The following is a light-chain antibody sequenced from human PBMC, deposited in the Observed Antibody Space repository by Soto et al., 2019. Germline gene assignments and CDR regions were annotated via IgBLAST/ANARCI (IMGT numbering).Light chain of an antibody. V-gene: IGKV3-15*01. CDR2: GAS. CDR3: QQYNIWSLYT. CDR1: QSVSSK. J-gene: IGKJ2*01. Sequence: ETVMTQSPATLSLSPGERATLSCRASQSVSSKLVWYQQKPGQAPRFLIYGASTRATGIPARFRGSGSGTEFTLTIDSLQSEDFAVYYCQQYNIWSLYTFGQGTKLEIK.